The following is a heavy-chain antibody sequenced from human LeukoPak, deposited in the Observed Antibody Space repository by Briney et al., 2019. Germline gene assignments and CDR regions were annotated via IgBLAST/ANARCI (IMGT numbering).Heavy chain of an antibody. V-gene: IGHV3-23*01. CDR2: ISTRGGGI. CDR3: AKDGFDYYDSSGYYYFDD. D-gene: IGHD3-22*01. CDR1: GFMFSNHA. Sequence: PGGSLILSCAASGFMFSNHAMSWVRQAPGKGLEGFSGISTRGGGIYYAESVKGRFTISRDNSKNTLYLQMKSLRAEDTAVYYCAKDGFDYYDSSGYYYFDDWGQGALVTASS. J-gene: IGHJ4*02.